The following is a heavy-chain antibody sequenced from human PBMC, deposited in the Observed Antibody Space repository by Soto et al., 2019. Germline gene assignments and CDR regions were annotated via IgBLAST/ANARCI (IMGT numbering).Heavy chain of an antibody. CDR3: ANGSLGYCSGATCYFFDF. V-gene: IGHV3-23*01. J-gene: IGHJ4*02. D-gene: IGHD2-2*01. CDR1: GFTFSTYA. Sequence: EVQLLESGGGLVQPGGSLRLSCAASGFTFSTYAMSWVRQAPGKGLEWVSAISGGRSGTYYADSVRGRFTLSRDDSTNTLYLQMNSLRAEDTAIYYCANGSLGYCSGATCYFFDFWGQGTLVTVSS. CDR2: ISGGRSGT.